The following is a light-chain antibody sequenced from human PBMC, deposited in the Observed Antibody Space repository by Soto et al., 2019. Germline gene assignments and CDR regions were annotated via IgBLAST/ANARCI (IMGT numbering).Light chain of an antibody. J-gene: IGKJ5*01. V-gene: IGKV3-15*01. Sequence: EIVLTQSPLTLSVSPGDRATLSCRSRQSVSSYLAWYQQKPGQAPRLFLFGASTRATGIPARCSGSGSGTEFTLTISSLQSEDYAVYYYQQYNNWPPSTFGQGTRLEIK. CDR2: GAS. CDR1: QSVSSY. CDR3: QQYNNWPPST.